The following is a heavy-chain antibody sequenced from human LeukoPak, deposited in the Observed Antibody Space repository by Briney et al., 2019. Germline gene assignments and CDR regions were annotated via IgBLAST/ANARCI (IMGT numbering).Heavy chain of an antibody. CDR2: IYHSGST. D-gene: IGHD3-22*01. Sequence: SGTLSLTCAVSGGSIRSSNWWSWVRQTPEKGLEWIGEIYHSGSTNYNPSLKSRVTISVDKSKNQLSLKLSSVTAADTAVYYCASSTYYYDSSGTHYWYFDLWGRGTLVTVSS. CDR1: GGSIRSSNW. V-gene: IGHV4-4*02. CDR3: ASSTYYYDSSGTHYWYFDL. J-gene: IGHJ2*01.